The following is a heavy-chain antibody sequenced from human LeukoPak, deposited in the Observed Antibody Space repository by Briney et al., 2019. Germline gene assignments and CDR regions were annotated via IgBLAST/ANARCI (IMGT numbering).Heavy chain of an antibody. CDR3: ARGQIVYCGGDCYSGYFQH. J-gene: IGHJ1*01. Sequence: GPSVKVSCKASGGTFSSYAISWVRQAPGQGLEWMGGIIPIFGTANYAQKFQGRVTITTDESTSTAYMELSSLRSEDTAVYYCARGQIVYCGGDCYSGYFQHWGQGTLVTVSS. D-gene: IGHD2-21*02. CDR2: IIPIFGTA. CDR1: GGTFSSYA. V-gene: IGHV1-69*05.